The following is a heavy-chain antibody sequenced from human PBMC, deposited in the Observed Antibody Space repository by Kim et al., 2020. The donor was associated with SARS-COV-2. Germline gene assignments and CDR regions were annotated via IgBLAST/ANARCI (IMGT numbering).Heavy chain of an antibody. CDR3: AKDNNGVPGTPSDY. D-gene: IGHD6-19*01. V-gene: IGHV3-9*01. Sequence: ADSVKGLFTISRDNAKNSLYLQMNSLRAEDTALYYCAKDNNGVPGTPSDYWGQGTLVTVSS. J-gene: IGHJ4*02.